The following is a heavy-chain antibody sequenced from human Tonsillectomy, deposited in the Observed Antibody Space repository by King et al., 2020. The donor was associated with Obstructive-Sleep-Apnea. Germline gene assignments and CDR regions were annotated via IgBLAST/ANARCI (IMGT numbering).Heavy chain of an antibody. J-gene: IGHJ5*02. V-gene: IGHV1-2*04. D-gene: IGHD6-6*01. CDR3: AREGSIAARSRGCNWFDP. Sequence: QLVQSGAEVKKPGASVKVSCKASGYTFTGYYMHWVRQAPGRGLEWMGWINPNSGGTNYAQKFQGWVTMTRDTSISTAYMELSRLRSDDTAVYYCAREGSIAARSRGCNWFDPWGQGTLVTVSS. CDR1: GYTFTGYY. CDR2: INPNSGGT.